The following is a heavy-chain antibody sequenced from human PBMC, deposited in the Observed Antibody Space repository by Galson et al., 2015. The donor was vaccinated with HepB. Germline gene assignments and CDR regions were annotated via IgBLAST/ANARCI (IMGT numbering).Heavy chain of an antibody. CDR1: GFTFSSYW. Sequence: SLRLSCAASGFTFSSYWMHWVRQAPGKGLVWVSRINSDGSTTAYADSVKGRFTISRDNAKNTLYLQMNSLRAEDTAVYYCARVKNSDFWSDYSLYMDVWGKGTTVTVSS. CDR3: ARVKNSDFWSDYSLYMDV. J-gene: IGHJ6*03. D-gene: IGHD3-3*01. V-gene: IGHV3-74*01. CDR2: INSDGSTT.